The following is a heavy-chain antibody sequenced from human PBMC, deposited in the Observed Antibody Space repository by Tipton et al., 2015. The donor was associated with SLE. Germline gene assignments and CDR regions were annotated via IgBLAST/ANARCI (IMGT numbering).Heavy chain of an antibody. CDR3: ATTRLVGPSDH. D-gene: IGHD3-16*01. CDR2: ISSSGAAV. J-gene: IGHJ4*02. V-gene: IGHV3-11*01. CDR1: GFTFSDYY. Sequence: SLRLSCAASGFTFSDYYMSWIRQAPGKGLEWVSYISSSGAAVHYADSVRGRFTISRDNTDNSLYLQMNSLRAEDTAVYYCATTRLVGPSDHWGQGTLVTVSS.